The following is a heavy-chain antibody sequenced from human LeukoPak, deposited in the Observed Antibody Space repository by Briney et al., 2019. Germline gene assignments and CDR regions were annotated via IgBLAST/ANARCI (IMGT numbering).Heavy chain of an antibody. D-gene: IGHD3-3*01. CDR2: ISAYNDNT. V-gene: IGHV1-18*01. Sequence: ASVKVSCKASGYAFTSYGISWVRQAPGQGLEWMGRISAYNDNTNYAQKLQGRVTMTTDTSTSTAYMELRSLRSDDTAVYYCARATVGFRSGYFGYWGQGTLVTVSS. CDR3: ARATVGFRSGYFGY. J-gene: IGHJ4*02. CDR1: GYAFTSYG.